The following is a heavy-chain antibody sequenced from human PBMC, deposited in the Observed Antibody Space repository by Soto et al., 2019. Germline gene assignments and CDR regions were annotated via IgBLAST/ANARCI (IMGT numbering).Heavy chain of an antibody. CDR1: GFTFSSYS. CDR3: ARDRITMVRGVITDY. CDR2: ISSGSSTI. D-gene: IGHD3-10*01. Sequence: EVQLVESGGALIQPGGSLRLSCAASGFTFSSYSMNWVRQAPGKGPEWVSYISSGSSTIYYTDSVKGRFTISRDNAKNSLYLQMNSLRAEDTAVYYCARDRITMVRGVITDYWGQGTLVTVSS. V-gene: IGHV3-48*01. J-gene: IGHJ4*02.